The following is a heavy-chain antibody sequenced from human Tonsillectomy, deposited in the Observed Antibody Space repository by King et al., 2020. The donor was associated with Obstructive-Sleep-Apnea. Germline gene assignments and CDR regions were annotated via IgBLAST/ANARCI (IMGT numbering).Heavy chain of an antibody. CDR3: AKVPLAIVATIRHYFDS. Sequence: VQLVQSGGGLVQPGGSLRLSCAASGFTFSSYAMSWVRQAPGKGLEWVSAISGTSGRTYYADSVKGRFTISRDNSKNTLYLQMNSLRDEDTAVYYCAKVPLAIVATIRHYFDSWGQGTLVTVSS. CDR1: GFTFSSYA. V-gene: IGHV3-23*04. J-gene: IGHJ4*02. D-gene: IGHD5-12*01. CDR2: ISGTSGRT.